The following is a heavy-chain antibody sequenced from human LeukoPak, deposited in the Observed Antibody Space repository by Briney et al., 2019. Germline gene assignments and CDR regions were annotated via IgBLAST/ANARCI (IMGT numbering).Heavy chain of an antibody. J-gene: IGHJ4*02. V-gene: IGHV3-23*01. CDR3: AKDNGVAGTAAHIDY. CDR1: GFTVSSNY. D-gene: IGHD2-8*01. CDR2: ISGGGGGT. Sequence: GGSLRLSCAASGFTVSSNYMTWVRQAPAKGMEWVSSISGGGGGTYYADSVKGRFTISRDNSKATLYLQMNSLRAEDTAVYYCAKDNGVAGTAAHIDYWGQGTLVTVSS.